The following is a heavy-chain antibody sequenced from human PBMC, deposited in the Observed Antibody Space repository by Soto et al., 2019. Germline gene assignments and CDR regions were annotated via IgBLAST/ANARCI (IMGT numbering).Heavy chain of an antibody. CDR3: ARGFRGNGDYVVY. CDR1: GGSISSSSYY. Sequence: SETLSLTCTVSGGSISSSSYYWGWIRQPPGKGLEWIGSIYYSGSTYYNPSLKSRVTIPVDTSKNQFSLKLSSVTAADTAVYYCARGFRGNGDYVVYWGQGTLVTVSS. J-gene: IGHJ4*02. CDR2: IYYSGST. V-gene: IGHV4-39*01. D-gene: IGHD3-10*01.